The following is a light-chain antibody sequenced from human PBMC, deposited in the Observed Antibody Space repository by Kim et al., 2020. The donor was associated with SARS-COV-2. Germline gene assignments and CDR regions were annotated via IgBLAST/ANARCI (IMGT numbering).Light chain of an antibody. V-gene: IGKV1D-12*01. Sequence: ASVGDIVTITCRASDDISSLLAWYQQKPGKAPKVLIYEASNLQSGGPSRFSGSGSGTDFTRTINSLQPEDFATYYCQQAHGFPLTFGGGTKVDIK. CDR1: DDISSL. J-gene: IGKJ4*01. CDR2: EAS. CDR3: QQAHGFPLT.